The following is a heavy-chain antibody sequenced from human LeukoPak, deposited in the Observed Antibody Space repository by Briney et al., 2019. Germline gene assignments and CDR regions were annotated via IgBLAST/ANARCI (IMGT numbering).Heavy chain of an antibody. V-gene: IGHV3-33*01. J-gene: IGHJ2*01. CDR2: IWYDGSNK. CDR3: ARSDYCGGDCYEIGYFDL. D-gene: IGHD2-21*02. CDR1: GSTFSSYG. Sequence: GGSLRLSCAASGSTFSSYGMHWVRQAPGKGLKWVAVIWYDGSNKYYADSVKGRFTISRDNSKNTLYLQMNSLRAEDTAVYYFARSDYCGGDCYEIGYFDLWGRGTLVTVSS.